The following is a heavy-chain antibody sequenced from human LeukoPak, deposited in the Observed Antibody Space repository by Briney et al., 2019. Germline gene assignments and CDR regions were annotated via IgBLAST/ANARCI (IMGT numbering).Heavy chain of an antibody. CDR1: GFTFISYG. CDR2: IWYDGSNK. V-gene: IGHV3-33*01. Sequence: PGRSLRLSCAASGFTFISYGMHWVRQAPGKGLEWVAVIWYDGSNKYYADSVKGRFTISRDNSKNTLYLQMNSLRAEDTAVYYCARDSSSSVYYYCGMDVWGQGTTVTVS. J-gene: IGHJ6*02. D-gene: IGHD6-6*01. CDR3: ARDSSSSVYYYCGMDV.